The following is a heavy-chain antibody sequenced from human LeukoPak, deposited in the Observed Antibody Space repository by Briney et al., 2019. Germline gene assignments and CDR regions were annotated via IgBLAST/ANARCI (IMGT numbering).Heavy chain of an antibody. V-gene: IGHV3-30-3*01. CDR2: ISYDGDHK. D-gene: IGHD1-26*01. J-gene: IGHJ4*02. CDR1: GFTFTDYA. CDR3: AREYYSGNYYVFDY. Sequence: GGSLRLSCAASGFTFTDYAIHWVRQAPGKGLEWVAVISYDGDHKYYPDSVKGRFTISRDNSKNTVYLQMNSLRVEDTAVYFCAREYYSGNYYVFDYWGQGTLVTVSS.